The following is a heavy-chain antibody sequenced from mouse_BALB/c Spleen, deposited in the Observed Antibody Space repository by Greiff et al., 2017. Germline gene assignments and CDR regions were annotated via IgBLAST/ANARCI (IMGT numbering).Heavy chain of an antibody. CDR1: GYTFTDYA. CDR2: ISTYYGDA. V-gene: IGHV1S137*01. J-gene: IGHJ1*01. CDR3: ARDAPRYFDV. Sequence: VQLQQSGAELVRPGVSVKISCKGSGYTFTDYAMHWVKQSHAKSLEWIGVISTYYGDASYNQKFKGKATMTVDKSSSTAYMELARLTSEDSAIYYCARDAPRYFDVWGAGTTVTVSS.